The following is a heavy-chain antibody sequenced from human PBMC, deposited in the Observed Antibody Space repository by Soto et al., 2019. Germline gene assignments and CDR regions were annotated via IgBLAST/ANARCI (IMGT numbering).Heavy chain of an antibody. CDR1: GYSFTSYW. CDR3: AFHYDSSGYYLGPRHAFAI. J-gene: IGHJ3*02. Sequence: GESLKISCKGSGYSFTSYWIGWVRQMPGKGLEWMGIIYPGDSDTRYSPSFQGQVTISADKSISTAYLQWSSLKASDTAMYYCAFHYDSSGYYLGPRHAFAIWGQGTMVTVSS. V-gene: IGHV5-51*01. D-gene: IGHD3-22*01. CDR2: IYPGDSDT.